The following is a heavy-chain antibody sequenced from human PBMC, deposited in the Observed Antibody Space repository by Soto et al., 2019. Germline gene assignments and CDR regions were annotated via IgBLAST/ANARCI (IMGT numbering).Heavy chain of an antibody. CDR2: IIPIFGTA. V-gene: IGHV1-69*12. CDR3: ASRFLGAAAGTDNWFDP. CDR1: GGTFSSYA. J-gene: IGHJ5*02. D-gene: IGHD6-13*01. Sequence: QVQLVQSGAEVKKPGSSVKVSCKASGGTFSSYAISWVRQAPGQGLEWMGGIIPIFGTANYAQKFQGRVTITADESTSTAYMELSSLRSEDTAVYYCASRFLGAAAGTDNWFDPWGQGTLVTVSS.